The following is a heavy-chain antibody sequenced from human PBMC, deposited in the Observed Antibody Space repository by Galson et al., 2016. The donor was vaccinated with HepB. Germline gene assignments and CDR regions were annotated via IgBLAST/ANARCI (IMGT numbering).Heavy chain of an antibody. J-gene: IGHJ4*02. Sequence: TLSLTCTVSGDSVNSGDYYWSWVRQPPGKGLEWIGYIYYTGVTYYNPPLNSRPTISIDTSKNQFSLKLRSVTAADTAVYYCATLGGVGRHIDYWGQGILVTCSS. CDR1: GDSVNSGDYY. CDR3: ATLGGVGRHIDY. CDR2: IYYTGVT. V-gene: IGHV4-30-4*08. D-gene: IGHD3-10*01.